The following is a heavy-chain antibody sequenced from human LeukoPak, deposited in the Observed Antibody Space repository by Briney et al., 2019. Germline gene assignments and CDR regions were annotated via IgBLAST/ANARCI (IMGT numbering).Heavy chain of an antibody. D-gene: IGHD3-22*01. V-gene: IGHV1-2*02. Sequence: GESLKISCKGSGYTFTGYYMHWVRQAPGQGLEWMGWINPNSGGTNYAQKFQGRVTMTRDTSISTVYMELSSLRSEDTAVYYCARDAIGGVYYYDSSGYYEWGHFDYWGQGTLVTVSS. CDR3: ARDAIGGVYYYDSSGYYEWGHFDY. J-gene: IGHJ4*02. CDR2: INPNSGGT. CDR1: GYTFTGYY.